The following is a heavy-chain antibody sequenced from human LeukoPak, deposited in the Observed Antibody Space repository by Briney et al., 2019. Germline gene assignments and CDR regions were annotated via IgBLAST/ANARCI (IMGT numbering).Heavy chain of an antibody. Sequence: PSETLSLTCAVYGGSFSGYNWSWIRQPPGKGLEWIGEINHSGSTNYNPSLKSRVTISVDTSKNQFSLKLSSVTAADTAVYYCATLRIAAAGTHYYYYYGMDVWGQGTTVTVSS. CDR3: ATLRIAAAGTHYYYYYGMDV. D-gene: IGHD6-13*01. CDR1: GGSFSGYN. J-gene: IGHJ6*02. V-gene: IGHV4-34*01. CDR2: INHSGST.